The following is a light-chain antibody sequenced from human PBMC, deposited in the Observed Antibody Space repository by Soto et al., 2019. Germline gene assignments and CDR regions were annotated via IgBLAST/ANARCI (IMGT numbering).Light chain of an antibody. CDR3: SSYTSSSTRV. J-gene: IGLJ1*01. CDR1: SSDVGGYKY. V-gene: IGLV2-14*03. CDR2: DIR. Sequence: QSALTQPASVSRSPGQSITISCTGTSSDVGGYKYVSWYQQHPGKAPKLMIYDIRNRPSGVSNRFSGSKSGNTASLTISGLQADDEADYYCSSYTSSSTRVFGTGTKLTVL.